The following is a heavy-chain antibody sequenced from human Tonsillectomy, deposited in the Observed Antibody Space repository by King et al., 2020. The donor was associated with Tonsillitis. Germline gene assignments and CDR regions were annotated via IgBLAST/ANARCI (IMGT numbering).Heavy chain of an antibody. J-gene: IGHJ3*02. CDR3: ARDPDSMWLTRPDAFDI. V-gene: IGHV3-11*01. Sequence: QLVQSGGGLVKPGGSLRLSCAASGFTFSDYYLSWIRQAPGKGLEWVSYISGSGSTIYYAASVKGRFTISRDNAKNSLYLQMNSLRAEDTAVYYCARDPDSMWLTRPDAFDIWGQGTMVTVSS. D-gene: IGHD6-19*01. CDR1: GFTFSDYY. CDR2: ISGSGSTI.